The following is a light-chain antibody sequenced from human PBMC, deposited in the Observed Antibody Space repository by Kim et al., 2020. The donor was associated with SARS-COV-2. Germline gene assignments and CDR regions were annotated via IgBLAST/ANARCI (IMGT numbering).Light chain of an antibody. Sequence: DIQMTQSPSTLSASVGDKVTITCRASQSICSWLAWYQQKPGKAPNLLIYKASSLETGVPSRFSGTGSGTEFTLTISSLQPDDFATYYCQQYDSSPLTFGGGTKVDIK. V-gene: IGKV1-5*03. CDR2: KAS. J-gene: IGKJ4*01. CDR3: QQYDSSPLT. CDR1: QSICSW.